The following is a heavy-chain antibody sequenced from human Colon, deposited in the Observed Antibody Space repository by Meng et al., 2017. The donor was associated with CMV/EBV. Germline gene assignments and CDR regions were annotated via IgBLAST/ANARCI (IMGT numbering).Heavy chain of an antibody. V-gene: IGHV1-2*02. CDR2: INPNSGGT. CDR1: GYTFTGYY. CDR3: ARGVGATVGPHYYYYGVDV. J-gene: IGHJ6*02. D-gene: IGHD1-26*01. Sequence: ASVKVSCKASGYTFTGYYMHWVRQAPGQGLEWMGWINPNSGGTNYAQKFQGRVTMTRDTSISTAYMELSRLRSDDTAVYYCARGVGATVGPHYYYYGVDVWGQGTTVTVSS.